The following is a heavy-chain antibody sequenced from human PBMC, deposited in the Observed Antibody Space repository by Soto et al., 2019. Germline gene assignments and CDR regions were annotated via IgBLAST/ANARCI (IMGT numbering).Heavy chain of an antibody. D-gene: IGHD1-26*01. CDR1: GFTFCSYA. CDR2: ISYDGSNK. V-gene: IGHV3-30-3*01. J-gene: IGHJ6*02. Sequence: GGSLRLSCAASGFTFCSYAMHWVRQAPGKGLEWVAVISYDGSNKYYADSVKGRFTISRDNSKNTLYLQMNSLRAEDTAVYYCARAMGGLYYYYYGMDVWGQGTTVTVSS. CDR3: ARAMGGLYYYYYGMDV.